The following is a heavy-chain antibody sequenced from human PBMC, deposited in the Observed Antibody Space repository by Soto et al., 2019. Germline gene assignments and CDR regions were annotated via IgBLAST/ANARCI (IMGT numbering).Heavy chain of an antibody. V-gene: IGHV1-18*01. CDR2: ISAYNGDT. CDR1: GYTFTSYG. J-gene: IGHJ4*02. Sequence: QAQLVQSGGEVKKPGASVKVSCRASGYTFTSYGYAWVRQAPGQGLEWMGWISAYNGDTNYAQKFQDRVTLTTDTSTTTAHMELRNLGSDDTAVYYCARSWAYCTIITCLVASFWGLVTLVTVSS. CDR3: ARSWAYCTIITCLVASF. D-gene: IGHD2-8*01.